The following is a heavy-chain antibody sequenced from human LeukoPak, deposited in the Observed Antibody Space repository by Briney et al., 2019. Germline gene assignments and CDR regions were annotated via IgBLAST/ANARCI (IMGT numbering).Heavy chain of an antibody. D-gene: IGHD3-10*01. CDR1: GFTFSSYA. V-gene: IGHV3-23*01. J-gene: IGHJ4*02. CDR2: ISGSGGST. CDR3: AKGVTYYYGSGSLSFDY. Sequence: GGSLRLSCAASGFTFSSYAMSWVRQAPGKGLEWVSAISGSGGSTYYADSVKGRFTISRDNSKNTLYLRMNSLRAEDTAVYYCAKGVTYYYGSGSLSFDYWGQGTLVTVSS.